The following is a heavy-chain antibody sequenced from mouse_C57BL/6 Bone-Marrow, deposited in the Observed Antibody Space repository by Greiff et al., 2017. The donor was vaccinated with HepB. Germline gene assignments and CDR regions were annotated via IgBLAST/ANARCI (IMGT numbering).Heavy chain of an antibody. CDR3: ARGVPLYAMDY. D-gene: IGHD6-1*01. CDR1: GYTFTSYW. J-gene: IGHJ4*01. V-gene: IGHV1-69*01. CDR2: IDPSDSYT. Sequence: QVQLQQPGAELVMPGASVKLSCKASGYTFTSYWMHWVKQRPGQGLEWIGEIDPSDSYTNYNQKFKGKSTLTVDKSSSTAYMRLSSLTSEDSAVSYCARGVPLYAMDYWGQGTSVTVSS.